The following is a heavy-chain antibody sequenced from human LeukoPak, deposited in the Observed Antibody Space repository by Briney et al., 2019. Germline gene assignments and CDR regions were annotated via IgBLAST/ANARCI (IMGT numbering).Heavy chain of an antibody. Sequence: GRSLRLPCAASGFTFSSYAMHWVRQAPGKGLEWVAVISYDGSNKYYADSVKGRFTISRDNSKNTLYLQMNSLRAEDTAVYYCARDRGDRGTLMVRGVIENWGQGTLVTVSS. CDR3: ARDRGDRGTLMVRGVIEN. D-gene: IGHD3-10*01. J-gene: IGHJ4*02. CDR2: ISYDGSNK. V-gene: IGHV3-30*04. CDR1: GFTFSSYA.